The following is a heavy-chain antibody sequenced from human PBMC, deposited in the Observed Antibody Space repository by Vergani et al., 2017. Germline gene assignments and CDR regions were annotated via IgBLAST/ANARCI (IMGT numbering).Heavy chain of an antibody. J-gene: IGHJ1*01. CDR2: INHSGST. Sequence: QVQLQQWGAGLLKPSETLSLTCAVYGGSFSGYYWSWIRQPPGKGLEWIGEINHSGSTNYNPSLKSRVTISVDTSKNQFSLNLTSVTAADTAVYYCTRHGRSGWAGYFQHWGQGTLATASS. CDR1: GGSFSGYY. CDR3: TRHGRSGWAGYFQH. V-gene: IGHV4-34*01. D-gene: IGHD6-19*01.